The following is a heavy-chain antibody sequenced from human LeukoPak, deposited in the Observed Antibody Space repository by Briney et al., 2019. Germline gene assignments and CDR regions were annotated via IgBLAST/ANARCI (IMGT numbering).Heavy chain of an antibody. CDR1: GGSFSGYY. V-gene: IGHV4-34*01. D-gene: IGHD1-26*01. CDR3: ARGGGYSGSYYRYFDY. CDR2: INHSGST. Sequence: SETLSLTCAVYGGSFSGYYWSWIRQPPGKGLEWIGEINHSGSTNYNPSLKSRVTISVDTSKNQFSLKLSSVTAADTAVYYCARGGGYSGSYYRYFDYWGQGTLVTVSS. J-gene: IGHJ4*02.